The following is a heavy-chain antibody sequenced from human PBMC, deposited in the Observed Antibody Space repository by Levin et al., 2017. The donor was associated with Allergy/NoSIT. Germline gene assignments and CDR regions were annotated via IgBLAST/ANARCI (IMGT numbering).Heavy chain of an antibody. CDR1: GYTFTGYY. V-gene: IGHV1-2*02. CDR2: INPNSGGT. D-gene: IGHD6-13*01. Sequence: GESLKISCKASGYTFTGYYMHWVRQAPGQGLEWMGWINPNSGGTNYAQKFQGRVTMTRDTSISTAYMELSRLRSDDTAVYYCARDIAAAGTGDFHYWGQGTLVTVSS. CDR3: ARDIAAAGTGDFHY. J-gene: IGHJ4*02.